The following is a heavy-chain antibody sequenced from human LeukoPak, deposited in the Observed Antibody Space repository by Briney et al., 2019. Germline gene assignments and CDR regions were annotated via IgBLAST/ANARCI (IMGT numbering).Heavy chain of an antibody. D-gene: IGHD4-17*01. CDR1: GFTFSSYA. Sequence: GRSLRLSCAASGFTFSSYAMHWVRQAPGKGLEWVAVISYDGSNKYYADSVKGRFTISRDNSKNTLYLQMNSLRAEDTAVYYCARDRYGDHTYFDYWGQGTLVTVSS. J-gene: IGHJ4*02. CDR2: ISYDGSNK. V-gene: IGHV3-30-3*01. CDR3: ARDRYGDHTYFDY.